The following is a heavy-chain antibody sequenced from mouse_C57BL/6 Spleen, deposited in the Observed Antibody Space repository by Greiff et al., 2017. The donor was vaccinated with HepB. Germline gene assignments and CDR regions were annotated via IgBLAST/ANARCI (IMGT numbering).Heavy chain of an antibody. V-gene: IGHV1-61*01. CDR1: GYTFTSYW. CDR3: ARGEGYDGYYDY. CDR2: IYPSDSET. J-gene: IGHJ2*01. D-gene: IGHD2-3*01. Sequence: VQLQQPGAELVRPGSSVKLSCKASGYTFTSYWMDWVKQRPGQGLEWIGNIYPSDSETHYNQKFKDKATLTVDKSSSTAYMQLSSLTSEDSAVYYCARGEGYDGYYDYWGQGTTLTVSS.